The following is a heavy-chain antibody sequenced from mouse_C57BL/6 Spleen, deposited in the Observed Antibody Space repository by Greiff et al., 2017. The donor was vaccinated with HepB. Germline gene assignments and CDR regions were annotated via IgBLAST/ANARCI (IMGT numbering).Heavy chain of an antibody. V-gene: IGHV1S81*02. D-gene: IGHD1-1*01. CDR3: ARIKKIVATYLDY. CDR1: GYTFTSYW. CDR2: TNPTNGRT. J-gene: IGHJ2*01. Sequence: VQLQQSGAELVKAGASVKMSCKASGYTFTSYWMHWVKQRLGQGLEWFAETNPTNGRTYYNEKFKSKATLTVDKSPSTAYMLLSGPTFEDSAVYYCARIKKIVATYLDYWGQGTTLTVSS.